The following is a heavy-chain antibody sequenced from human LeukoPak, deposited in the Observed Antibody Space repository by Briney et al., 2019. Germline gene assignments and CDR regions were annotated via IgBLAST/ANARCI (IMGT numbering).Heavy chain of an antibody. D-gene: IGHD1-26*01. CDR2: IKSKTDGGTT. J-gene: IGHJ3*02. V-gene: IGHV3-15*01. CDR1: GFTFSNAW. Sequence: GGSLRLSCAASGFTFSNAWMSWVRQAPGEGLEWVGRIKSKTDGGTTDYAAPVKGRFTISRDDSKNTLYLQMNSLKTEDSAVYYCTTLNGVGTRGAFDIWGQGTMVTVSS. CDR3: TTLNGVGTRGAFDI.